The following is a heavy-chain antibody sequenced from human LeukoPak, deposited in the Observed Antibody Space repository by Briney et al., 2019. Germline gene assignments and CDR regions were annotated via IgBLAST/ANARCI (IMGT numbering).Heavy chain of an antibody. V-gene: IGHV3-9*01. CDR2: ISCNSGSI. D-gene: IGHD5-24*01. J-gene: IGHJ4*02. CDR3: AKGGMATITAFDY. Sequence: SCISCNSGSIGYAASVKGRFTISRHNAKNSLYLQMNSLRAEDTALYYCAKGGMATITAFDYWGQGTLVTVSS.